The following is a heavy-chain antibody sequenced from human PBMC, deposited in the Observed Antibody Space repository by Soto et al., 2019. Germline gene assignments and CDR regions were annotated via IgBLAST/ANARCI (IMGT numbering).Heavy chain of an antibody. J-gene: IGHJ6*02. V-gene: IGHV3-30-3*01. D-gene: IGHD6-19*01. CDR1: GFTFSSYA. CDR2: ISYDGSNK. CDR3: ARGLSWIAVAGIYYYYYGMDV. Sequence: GGSLRLSCAASGFTFSSYAMHWVRQAPGKGLEWVAVISYDGSNKYYADSVKGRFTISRDNSKNTLYLQMNSLRAEDTAVYYCARGLSWIAVAGIYYYYYGMDVWGQGTTVTVSS.